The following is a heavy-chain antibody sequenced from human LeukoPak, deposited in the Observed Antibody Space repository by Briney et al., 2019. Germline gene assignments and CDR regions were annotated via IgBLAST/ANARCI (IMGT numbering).Heavy chain of an antibody. Sequence: ASVKVSCKASGYTLTSYAMHWVRQAPRQRLERVGWINAGNGNTKYSQKFQGRVTITRDTSASTAYMELSSLRSEDTAVYYCARAPYGSGSYGYWGQGTLVTVSS. CDR1: GYTLTSYA. V-gene: IGHV1-3*01. D-gene: IGHD3-10*01. CDR2: INAGNGNT. CDR3: ARAPYGSGSYGY. J-gene: IGHJ4*02.